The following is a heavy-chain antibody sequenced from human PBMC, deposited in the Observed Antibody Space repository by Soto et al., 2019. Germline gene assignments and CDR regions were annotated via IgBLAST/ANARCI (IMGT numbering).Heavy chain of an antibody. J-gene: IGHJ4*02. CDR2: ISSGATNI. V-gene: IGHV3-21*02. CDR3: ARAGLSGYASQF. D-gene: IGHD5-12*01. CDR1: GFTFSSYG. Sequence: EVQLVESGGGLVKPGGSLSLSCAISGFTFSSYGMNWVRQAPGKGLEWVASISSGATNIFYADSVKGRFNISRDNAKQALSLQMDSLRAEDTAIYYGARAGLSGYASQFWGQGTLVTVSS.